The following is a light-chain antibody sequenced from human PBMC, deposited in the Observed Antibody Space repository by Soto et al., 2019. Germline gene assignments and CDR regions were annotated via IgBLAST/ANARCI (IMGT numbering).Light chain of an antibody. CDR2: AAS. J-gene: IGKJ1*01. Sequence: QMTQSPSSLSASVGDRVTITCRASQTISSYLNWYQQKLGKAPKLLIYAASSLQSGVPSRFSGSGSGTEFTLTISSLQPDDFATYYCQQYNSHSPWTFGQGSKVDI. CDR3: QQYNSHSPWT. V-gene: IGKV1-39*01. CDR1: QTISSY.